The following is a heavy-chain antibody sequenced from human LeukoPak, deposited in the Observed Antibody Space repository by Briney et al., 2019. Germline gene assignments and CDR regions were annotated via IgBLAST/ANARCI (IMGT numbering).Heavy chain of an antibody. D-gene: IGHD6-13*01. Sequence: ASVKVSCKASGYTFTGYYMHWVRQAPGQGLEWMGWINPNSGGTNYAQKFQGRVTMTRDTSISTAYMELSRLRSDDTAGYYCAGETFSSSCMYYWGQGTLVTVSS. CDR1: GYTFTGYY. V-gene: IGHV1-2*02. CDR2: INPNSGGT. CDR3: AGETFSSSCMYY. J-gene: IGHJ4*02.